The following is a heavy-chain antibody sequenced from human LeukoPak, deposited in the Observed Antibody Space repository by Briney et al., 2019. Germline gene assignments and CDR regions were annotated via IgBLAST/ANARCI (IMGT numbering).Heavy chain of an antibody. V-gene: IGHV4-34*01. CDR1: GGSFSGYY. J-gene: IGHJ3*02. Sequence: SETLSLTCAVYGGSFSGYYWSWIRQPPGKGLEWIGSIYYSGSTYYNPSLKSRVTISVDTSKNQFSLKLSSVTAADTAVYYCARHKGPLSDAFDIWGQGTMVTVSS. CDR3: ARHKGPLSDAFDI. CDR2: IYYSGST.